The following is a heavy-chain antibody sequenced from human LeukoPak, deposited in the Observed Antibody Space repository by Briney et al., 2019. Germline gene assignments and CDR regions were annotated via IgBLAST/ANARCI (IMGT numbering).Heavy chain of an antibody. V-gene: IGHV4-34*01. D-gene: IGHD3-10*01. Sequence: SETLSLTCAVYGGSFSGYYWSWIRQPPGKGLEWIGEINHSGSTNYNPSLKSRVTISVDTSKNQFSLKLSSVTAADTAVYYCARGYGSGSSYYYYGMDVWGQGTTVTVPS. CDR2: INHSGST. CDR1: GGSFSGYY. CDR3: ARGYGSGSSYYYYGMDV. J-gene: IGHJ6*02.